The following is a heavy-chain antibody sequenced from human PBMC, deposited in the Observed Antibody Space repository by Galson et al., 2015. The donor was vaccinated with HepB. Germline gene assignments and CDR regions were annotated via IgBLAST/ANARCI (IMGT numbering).Heavy chain of an antibody. J-gene: IGHJ4*02. V-gene: IGHV3-74*01. CDR3: GRGYYGSGSPPGFDY. D-gene: IGHD3-10*01. CDR1: GFTFSNYW. Sequence: SLRLSCAASGFTFSNYWMHWVRQAPGKGLVWVSRINTDGGSINYADSVKGRFTVSRDNAENTLHLQMSSLRTEDTAVYYCGRGYYGSGSPPGFDYWGQGTLVTVSS. CDR2: INTDGGSI.